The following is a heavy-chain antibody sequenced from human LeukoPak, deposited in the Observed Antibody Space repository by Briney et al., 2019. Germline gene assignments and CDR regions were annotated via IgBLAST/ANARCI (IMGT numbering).Heavy chain of an antibody. CDR1: GGSISSSSYY. V-gene: IGHV4-39*01. D-gene: IGHD4-17*01. J-gene: IGHJ5*02. CDR2: IYYSGST. CDR3: ARHHHFDDYGDYLGPSNWFDP. Sequence: PSETLSLTCTVSGGSISSSSYYWGWIRQPPGKGLEWIGSIYYSGSTYYNPSLKSRVTISVDTSKNQFSLKLSSVTAADTAVYYCARHHHFDDYGDYLGPSNWFDPWGQGTLVTVSS.